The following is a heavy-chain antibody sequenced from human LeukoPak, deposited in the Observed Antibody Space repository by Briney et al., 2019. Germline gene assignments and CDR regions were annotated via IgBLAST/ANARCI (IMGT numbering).Heavy chain of an antibody. CDR3: ARDVGDDYVWGSYRSDY. CDR1: GGSISSYY. D-gene: IGHD3-16*02. CDR2: INHSGST. J-gene: IGHJ4*02. V-gene: IGHV4-34*01. Sequence: KSSETLSLTCTVSGGSISSYYWSWIRQPPGKGLEWIGEINHSGSTNYNPSLKSRVTISVDTSKNQFSLKLSSVTAADTAVYYCARDVGDDYVWGSYRSDYWGQGTLVTVSS.